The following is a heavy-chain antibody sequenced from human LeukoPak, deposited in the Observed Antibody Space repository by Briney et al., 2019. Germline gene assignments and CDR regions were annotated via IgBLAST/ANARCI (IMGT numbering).Heavy chain of an antibody. J-gene: IGHJ4*02. Sequence: PGGSLRLSCAASGFTVSINYMSWVRQAPGKGLEWVSVIYSGGSTYYADSVKGRFTISRDNSKNTLYLQMNSLRAEDTAVYYCARSFSGSYQLTAFDYWGQGTLVTVSS. D-gene: IGHD1-26*01. CDR1: GFTVSINY. CDR2: IYSGGST. CDR3: ARSFSGSYQLTAFDY. V-gene: IGHV3-66*02.